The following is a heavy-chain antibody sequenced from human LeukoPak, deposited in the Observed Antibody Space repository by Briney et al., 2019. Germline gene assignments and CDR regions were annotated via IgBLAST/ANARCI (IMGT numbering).Heavy chain of an antibody. CDR1: GGSISSSSYY. CDR3: ASADSSGYYAQFDY. CDR2: IYYSGST. Sequence: SETLSLTCTVSGGSISSSSYYWGWIRQPPGKGLEWIGSIYYSGSTYYNPSLKSRVTISVDTSKNQLSLKLSSVTAADTAVYYCASADSSGYYAQFDYWGQGTLVTVSS. V-gene: IGHV4-39*01. J-gene: IGHJ4*02. D-gene: IGHD3-22*01.